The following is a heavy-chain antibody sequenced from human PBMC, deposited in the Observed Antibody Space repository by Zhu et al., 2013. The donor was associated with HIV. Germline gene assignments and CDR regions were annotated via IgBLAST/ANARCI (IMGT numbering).Heavy chain of an antibody. CDR3: ARDLRLTAFNYPDGRNYYYAFDI. CDR1: GGTFYNHA. D-gene: IGHD3-22*01. Sequence: QVQLVQSGAEVKKPGSSVKVSCKASGGTFYNHAISWVRQAPGQGLEWMGWINPNSGGTKYAQKFQGRVTMTRDTSINTAYMELSRLRSDDTAVYFCARDLRLTAFNYPDGRNYYYAFDIWAKGQWSPSLQ. J-gene: IGHJ3*02. V-gene: IGHV1-2*02. CDR2: INPNSGGT.